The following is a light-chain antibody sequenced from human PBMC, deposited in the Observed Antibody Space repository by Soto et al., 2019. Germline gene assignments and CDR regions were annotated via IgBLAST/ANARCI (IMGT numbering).Light chain of an antibody. V-gene: IGKV3-20*01. CDR2: GAS. CDR3: QQYGSSPGT. Sequence: EIVLTQSPGTLSLSPGERATLSCRASQNVSSSYLAWYQQKPGQAPRLLIYGASSRATGIPDRFSGSGSGTDFALTISRLEPEDFAVYYCQQYGSSPGTFGQGNKVEIK. J-gene: IGKJ1*01. CDR1: QNVSSSY.